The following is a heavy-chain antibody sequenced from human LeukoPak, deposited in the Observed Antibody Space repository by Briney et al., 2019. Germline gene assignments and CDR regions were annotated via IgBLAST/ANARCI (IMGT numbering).Heavy chain of an antibody. J-gene: IGHJ6*03. D-gene: IGHD3-3*01. CDR2: IKQDGSEK. Sequence: GGSLRLSCAASGFTFSNYWMTWVRQAPGKGLEWVADIKQDGSEKLYVNSVRGRFTISRDNAKMSLFLQMNSLRAEDTAVYYCARDNGVVHGVYYMDVWGKGTTVTVSS. CDR1: GFTFSNYW. V-gene: IGHV3-7*01. CDR3: ARDNGVVHGVYYMDV.